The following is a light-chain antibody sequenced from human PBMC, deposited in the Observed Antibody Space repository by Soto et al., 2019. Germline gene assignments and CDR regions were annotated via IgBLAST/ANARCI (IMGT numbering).Light chain of an antibody. V-gene: IGLV2-11*01. CDR3: CSYAGSYTYA. CDR1: SXDVGGYNY. J-gene: IGLJ1*01. Sequence: QSALTQPRSVSGSPGQSVTISCTGTSXDVGGYNYVSWYQQHPGKAPKLMIYDVSKRPSGVPDRFSGSKSGNTASLTISGLQAEAEAAYYCCSYAGSYTYAFGTGTKVT. CDR2: DVS.